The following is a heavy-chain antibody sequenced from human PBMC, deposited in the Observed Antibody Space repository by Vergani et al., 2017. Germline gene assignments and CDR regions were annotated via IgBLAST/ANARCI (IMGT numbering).Heavy chain of an antibody. V-gene: IGHV3-66*02. Sequence: VQLVESGGGLVQPEGSLRLSCAVSGFIVSSHYMTWVRQAPGKGLEWVAVIHSGGSIFYADSVMGRFTISRDRSKNTLDLHMNSLKAEDTAVYYCITGTTEPYWGQGTLVTVSS. D-gene: IGHD1-7*01. J-gene: IGHJ4*02. CDR2: IHSGGSI. CDR1: GFIVSSHY. CDR3: ITGTTEPY.